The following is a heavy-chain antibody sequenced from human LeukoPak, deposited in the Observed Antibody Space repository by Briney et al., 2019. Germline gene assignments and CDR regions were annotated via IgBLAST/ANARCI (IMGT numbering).Heavy chain of an antibody. CDR3: ALTYYYGSGSPYFDY. Sequence: GASVKVSCKASGYTFTSYGISWVRQAPGQGLEWMGWMNPNSGNTGYAQKFQGRVTMTRNTSISTAYMELSSLRSEDTAVYYCALTYYYGSGSPYFDYWGQGTLVTVSS. CDR2: MNPNSGNT. V-gene: IGHV1-8*02. J-gene: IGHJ4*02. CDR1: GYTFTSYG. D-gene: IGHD3-10*01.